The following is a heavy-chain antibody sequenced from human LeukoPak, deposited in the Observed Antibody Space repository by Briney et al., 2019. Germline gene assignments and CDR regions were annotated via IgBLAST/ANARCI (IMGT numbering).Heavy chain of an antibody. CDR3: AASIAARRALNWFDP. CDR2: ISGSGGST. D-gene: IGHD6-6*01. CDR1: GFTFSSYA. V-gene: IGHV3-23*01. Sequence: PGGSLRLSCAASGFTFSSYAMSWVRQAPGKGLEWVSAISGSGGSTYYADSVKGRFTISRDNSKNTLYLQMNSLRAEDTAVYYCAASIAARRALNWFDPWGQGTLVTVSS. J-gene: IGHJ5*02.